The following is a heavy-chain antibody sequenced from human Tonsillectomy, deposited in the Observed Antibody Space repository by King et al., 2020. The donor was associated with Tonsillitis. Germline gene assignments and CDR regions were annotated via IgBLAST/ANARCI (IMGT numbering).Heavy chain of an antibody. D-gene: IGHD1-26*01. CDR2: IEPSDSYT. CDR3: ARPGRDSANTFDI. Sequence: VQLVESGAEVKKPGESLRISCEGSGYTFTSYWISWVRQMPGKGLEWMGRIEPSDSYTSYSPSFQGHVTISADKSINTAYLQWSGLKASDTAMYYCARPGRDSANTFDIWGQGTMLTVSS. V-gene: IGHV5-10-1*03. J-gene: IGHJ3*02. CDR1: GYTFTSYW.